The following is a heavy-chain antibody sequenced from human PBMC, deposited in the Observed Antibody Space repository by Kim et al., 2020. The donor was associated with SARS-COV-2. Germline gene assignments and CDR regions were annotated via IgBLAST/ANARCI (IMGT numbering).Heavy chain of an antibody. V-gene: IGHV4-59*01. J-gene: IGHJ6*02. CDR1: GGSINNYY. D-gene: IGHD4-17*01. Sequence: ETLSLTCTVSGGSINNYYWSWIRQPPGKRLEWIGYIYSSGSTNYNPSLKSRVTISVDTSKKHFSLRLSSVTAADTAVYYCARQGPTAVTTRFHYYFGMDVWGQGTTVTVSS. CDR3: ARQGPTAVTTRFHYYFGMDV. CDR2: IYSSGST.